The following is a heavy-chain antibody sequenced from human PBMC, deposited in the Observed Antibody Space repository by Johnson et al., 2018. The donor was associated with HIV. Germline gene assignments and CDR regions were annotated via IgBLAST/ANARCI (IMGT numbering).Heavy chain of an antibody. CDR3: ANAGVAGQEALLF. J-gene: IGHJ3*01. Sequence: QVQLVESGGGVVQPGRSLRLSCAASGFTFSSYPIHWVRQAPGKGLEWVAVISNDGSNKYYADSVKGRLTISRDNSKNTLYLQMNSLRAEDTAVYYCANAGVAGQEALLFWGQGTMVTVSS. CDR2: ISNDGSNK. D-gene: IGHD3-3*01. CDR1: GFTFSSYP. V-gene: IGHV3-30*04.